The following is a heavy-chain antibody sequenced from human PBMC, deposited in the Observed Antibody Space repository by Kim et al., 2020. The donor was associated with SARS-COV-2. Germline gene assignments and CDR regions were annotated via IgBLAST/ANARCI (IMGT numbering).Heavy chain of an antibody. CDR2: ISWNSGSI. Sequence: GGSLRLSCAASGFTFDDYAMHWVRQAPGKGLEWVSGISWNSGSIGYADSVKGRFTISRDNAKNSLYLQMNSLRAEDTALYYCAKSGDYLGYYYGMDVWG. D-gene: IGHD5-12*01. CDR3: AKSGDYLGYYYGMDV. V-gene: IGHV3-9*01. CDR1: GFTFDDYA. J-gene: IGHJ6*02.